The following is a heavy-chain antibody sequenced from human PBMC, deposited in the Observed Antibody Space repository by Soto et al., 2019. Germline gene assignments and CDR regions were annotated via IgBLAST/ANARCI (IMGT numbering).Heavy chain of an antibody. Sequence: VASVKVSCKASGGTFSSYAISWVRQAPGQGLEWMGGIIPIFGTANYAQKFQGRVTITADKSTSTAYMELSSLRSEDTAVYYCARARDSYYFDYWGQGTLVTVSS. J-gene: IGHJ4*02. CDR1: GGTFSSYA. CDR2: IIPIFGTA. CDR3: ARARDSYYFDY. V-gene: IGHV1-69*06.